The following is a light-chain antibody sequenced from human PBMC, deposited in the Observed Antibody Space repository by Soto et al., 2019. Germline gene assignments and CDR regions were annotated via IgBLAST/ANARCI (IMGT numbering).Light chain of an antibody. Sequence: DIQMTQSPSTLSASVGDRVPITCRASQSISSWLAWYQQKPGKAPKLLIYKASSLESGVPSRFSGSGSGTEFTLTISSLQPDDFATYYCQHYSLYSPWTFGQGTKVDIK. V-gene: IGKV1-5*03. CDR3: QHYSLYSPWT. J-gene: IGKJ1*01. CDR1: QSISSW. CDR2: KAS.